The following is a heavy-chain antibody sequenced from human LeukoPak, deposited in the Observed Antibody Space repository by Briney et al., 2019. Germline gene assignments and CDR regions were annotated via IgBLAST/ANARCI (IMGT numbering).Heavy chain of an antibody. CDR2: IWYDGSNK. CDR1: GFTFSSYG. Sequence: GGSLRLSCAASGFTFSSYGMHWVRQAPGKGLELVALIWYDGSNKYYADSVKGRFTISRDNSKNTLYLQMNSLTAEDTAVYYCAKDLGTNKLVDYWGQGTLVTVSS. J-gene: IGHJ4*02. V-gene: IGHV3-33*06. CDR3: AKDLGTNKLVDY. D-gene: IGHD1-26*01.